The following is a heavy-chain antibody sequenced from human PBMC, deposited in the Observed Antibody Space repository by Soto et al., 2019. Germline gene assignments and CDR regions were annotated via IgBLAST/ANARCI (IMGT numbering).Heavy chain of an antibody. J-gene: IGHJ6*02. CDR2: ISAYNGNT. CDR1: GYTFTSYG. V-gene: IGHV1-18*01. CDR3: ARGEQFVPYYYYYGMDV. D-gene: IGHD6-6*01. Sequence: ASVKVSCKASGYTFTSYGISWVRQAPGQGLEWMGWISAYNGNTNYAQKVQGRVTMTTDTSTSTAYMELRSLRSDDTAVYYCARGEQFVPYYYYYGMDVWGQGTTVTVSS.